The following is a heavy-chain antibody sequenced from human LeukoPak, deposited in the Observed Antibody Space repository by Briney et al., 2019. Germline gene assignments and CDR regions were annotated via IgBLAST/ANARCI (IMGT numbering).Heavy chain of an antibody. J-gene: IGHJ5*02. Sequence: GGSLRLSCAASGFTFSSYSMNWVRQAPGKGLEWVSVIYSGGSTYYADSVKGRFTISRDNSKNTLYLQMNSLRAEDTAVYYCANNFVPSRSWGQGTLVTVSS. CDR1: GFTFSSYS. V-gene: IGHV3-53*01. D-gene: IGHD1-1*01. CDR3: ANNFVPSRS. CDR2: IYSGGST.